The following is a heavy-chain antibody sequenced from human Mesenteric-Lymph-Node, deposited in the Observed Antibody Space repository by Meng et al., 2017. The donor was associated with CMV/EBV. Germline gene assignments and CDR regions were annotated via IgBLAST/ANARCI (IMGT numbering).Heavy chain of an antibody. D-gene: IGHD3-22*01. CDR1: GFTFSSYS. CDR3: ARLPYYYDSVGYPQDY. CDR2: INWNGGST. J-gene: IGHJ4*02. Sequence: GESLKISCAASGFTFSSYSMNWVRQAPGKGLEWVSGINWNGGSTGYADSVKGRFTISRDNAKNSLYLQMNSLRAEDTAVYYCARLPYYYDSVGYPQDYWGQGTLVTVSS. V-gene: IGHV3-20*04.